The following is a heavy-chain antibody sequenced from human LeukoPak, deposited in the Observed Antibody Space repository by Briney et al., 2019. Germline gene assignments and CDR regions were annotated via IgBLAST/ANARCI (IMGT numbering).Heavy chain of an antibody. D-gene: IGHD3-10*01. CDR1: GFTFSNYA. J-gene: IGHJ4*02. CDR2: ISGSGGSI. V-gene: IGHV3-23*01. Sequence: GGSLRLSCAASGFTFSNYAMSWVRQASGKGLEWVSGISGSGGSIYYADSVKGRFTISRDNSKNTLYLQMNSLRAEDTAVYYCAKDKELRFGSGSYYNLWGQGTLVTVSS. CDR3: AKDKELRFGSGSYYNL.